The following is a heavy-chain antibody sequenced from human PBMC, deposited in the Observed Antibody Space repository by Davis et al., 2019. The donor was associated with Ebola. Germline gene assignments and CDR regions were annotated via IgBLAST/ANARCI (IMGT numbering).Heavy chain of an antibody. J-gene: IGHJ6*02. V-gene: IGHV3-66*04. D-gene: IGHD3-3*01. CDR3: ARHETYYDFWSGYYWVGGMDV. CDR1: GFTVSSNY. CDR2: IYSGGST. Sequence: GESLKIFCAASGFTVSSNYMSWVRQAPGKGLEWVSVIYSGGSTYYADSVKGRFTISRDNSKNTLYLQMNSLRAEDTAVYYCARHETYYDFWSGYYWVGGMDVWGQGTTVTVSS.